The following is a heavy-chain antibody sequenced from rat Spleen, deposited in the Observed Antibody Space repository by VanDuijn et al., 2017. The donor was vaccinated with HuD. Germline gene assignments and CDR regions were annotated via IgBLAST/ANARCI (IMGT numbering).Heavy chain of an antibody. V-gene: IGHV5S13*01. CDR2: ISTGGGDT. Sequence: EVQLVESGGGLVRPGRSLKISCAASGLTYSNYVMAWVRQAPTKGLEWVATISTGGGDTYYRDSVRGRFTVSRDTAQNILYLQMNSLRSEETATYYCARGGFFRYWGQGVMVTVSS. CDR3: ARGGFFRY. J-gene: IGHJ2*01. D-gene: IGHD1-6*01. CDR1: GLTYSNYV.